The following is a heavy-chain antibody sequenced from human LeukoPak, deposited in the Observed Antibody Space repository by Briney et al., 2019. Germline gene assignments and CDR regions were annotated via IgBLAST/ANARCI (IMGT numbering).Heavy chain of an antibody. CDR1: GGSIRSTSYY. D-gene: IGHD7-27*01. CDR3: ARVSLRGGEFDY. J-gene: IGHJ4*02. Sequence: KPSETLSLTCTVSGGSIRSTSYYWGWIRQPPGKGLEWIGSIYYSGSTYYNPSLKSRVTISVDTSKNQFSLKLSSVTAADTAVYYCARVSLRGGEFDYWGQGTLVTVSS. CDR2: IYYSGST. V-gene: IGHV4-39*07.